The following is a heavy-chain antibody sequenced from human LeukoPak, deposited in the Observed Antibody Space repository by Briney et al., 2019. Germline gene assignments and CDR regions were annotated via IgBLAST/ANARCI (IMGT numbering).Heavy chain of an antibody. CDR3: ARDRVSAAGSYYYYYGMDV. V-gene: IGHV3-7*03. CDR1: GFTFSSYW. CDR2: IKQDGSEI. D-gene: IGHD6-13*01. Sequence: GGSLRLSCAASGFTFSSYWMSWVRLAPGKGLEWVANIKQDGSEIYYVDSVKGRFAISRDNAKNSLYLQMNSLRAEDTAVYYCARDRVSAAGSYYYYYGMDVWGQGTTVTVSS. J-gene: IGHJ6*02.